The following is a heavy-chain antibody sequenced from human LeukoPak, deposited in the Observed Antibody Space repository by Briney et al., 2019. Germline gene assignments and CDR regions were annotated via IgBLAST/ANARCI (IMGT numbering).Heavy chain of an antibody. D-gene: IGHD2-2*01. CDR1: GYTFTSYG. Sequence: ASVKVSCQASGYTFTSYGFSWVRQAAGQGREWMGWISAYNGNTNYAQNLQDRVSMTTNTSKSTAYMELRSLRSDDTDVYYCARGGHGYCSSTSCYGSFDYWGQGTLVTVSS. J-gene: IGHJ4*02. CDR3: ARGGHGYCSSTSCYGSFDY. V-gene: IGHV1-18*01. CDR2: ISAYNGNT.